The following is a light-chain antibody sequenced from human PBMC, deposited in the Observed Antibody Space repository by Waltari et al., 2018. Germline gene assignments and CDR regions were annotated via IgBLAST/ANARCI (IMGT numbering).Light chain of an antibody. V-gene: IGLV2-14*03. J-gene: IGLJ1*01. CDR1: NIDVGGYDY. CDR2: DVS. CDR3: SSYPSSSTYV. Sequence: QSALTQTASVSGSPGKSITFPCTGANIDVGGYDYVSWYQHHPGKAPKLIIYDVSKRPSGISNRFSGSKSRNTASLTISGLQADDEADYYCSSYPSSSTYVFGTGTKVTVL.